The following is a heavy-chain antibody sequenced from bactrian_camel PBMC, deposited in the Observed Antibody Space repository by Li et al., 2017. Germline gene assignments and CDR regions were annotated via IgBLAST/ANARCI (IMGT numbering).Heavy chain of an antibody. J-gene: IGHJ4*01. CDR3: AAGQGFRPSCPVVGGAWYDY. Sequence: VQLVESGGGSVQAGGSLRLSCVAAGHHISGNCMGWFRQAPGQEREGVATVNIGAGIVQYADSVKGRFTISKDSAKDTLHLHMTSLKVEDTAMYYCAAGQGFRPSCPVVGGAWYDYWGQGTQVTVS. CDR1: GHHISGNC. V-gene: IGHV3S54*01. D-gene: IGHD2*01. CDR2: VNIGAGIV.